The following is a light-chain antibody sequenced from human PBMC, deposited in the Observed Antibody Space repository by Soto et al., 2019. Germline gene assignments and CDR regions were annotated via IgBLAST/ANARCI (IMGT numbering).Light chain of an antibody. CDR2: EVS. Sequence: QFALTQPASVSGSPGQSITISCTGTSIDVGGYNYVSWYQQHPGKAPKLMIYEVSNRPSGVSNRFSGSKSGNTASLTISGLQAEDEADYYCSSYTSSSTPYVFGTGTKLTVL. V-gene: IGLV2-14*01. CDR3: SSYTSSSTPYV. CDR1: SIDVGGYNY. J-gene: IGLJ1*01.